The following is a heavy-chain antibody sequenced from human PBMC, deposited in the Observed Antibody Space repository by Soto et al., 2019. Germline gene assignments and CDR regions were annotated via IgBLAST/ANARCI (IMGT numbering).Heavy chain of an antibody. CDR1: GGSITRNNHF. D-gene: IGHD6-19*01. CDR2: IQYGGTT. Sequence: QLQLQESGPGLVKASETLSLTCTVSGGSITRNNHFWGWIRQSPGKGLEWIGSIQYGGTTNYNPSLKGRVIMSAETSKTQFSLMMNSVTAADTAVYYCARLGSSGWYQGSYFDYWGQGTLVTVSS. J-gene: IGHJ4*02. CDR3: ARLGSSGWYQGSYFDY. V-gene: IGHV4-39*01.